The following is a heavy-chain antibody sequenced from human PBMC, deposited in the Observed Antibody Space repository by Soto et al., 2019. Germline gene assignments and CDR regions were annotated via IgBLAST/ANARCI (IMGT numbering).Heavy chain of an antibody. CDR1: GYSISSGYY. J-gene: IGHJ5*02. CDR3: ATRISDIVVVPAAIESLYNWFDP. V-gene: IGHV4-38-2*01. D-gene: IGHD2-2*01. CDR2: IYHSGST. Sequence: KPSETLSLTCAVSGYSISSGYYWGWIRQPPGKGLEWIGSIYHSGSTYYNPSLKSRVTISVDTSKNQFSLKLSSVTAADTAVYYCATRISDIVVVPAAIESLYNWFDPWGHGTLVTVSS.